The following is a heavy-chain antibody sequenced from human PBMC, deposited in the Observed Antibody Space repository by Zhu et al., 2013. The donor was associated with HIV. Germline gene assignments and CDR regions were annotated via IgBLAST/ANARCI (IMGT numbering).Heavy chain of an antibody. J-gene: IGHJ3*01. CDR1: GYTFTSYD. Sequence: QVQLVQSGAEVKKPGASVKVSCKASGYTFTSYDINWVRQATGQGLEWMGWMNPTSGNTGYAQKFQGRVTMTRNTSITTAYMELSSLRSDDTAVYYCARGRSLSGAFDLWGQGTMVTVSS. CDR3: ARGRSLSGAFDL. CDR2: MNPTSGNT. V-gene: IGHV1-8*01. D-gene: IGHD3-10*01.